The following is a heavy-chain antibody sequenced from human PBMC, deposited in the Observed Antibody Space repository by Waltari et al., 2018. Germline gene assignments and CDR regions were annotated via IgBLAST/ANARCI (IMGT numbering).Heavy chain of an antibody. Sequence: QVQLVESGGGVVQPGRSLTLSCAASGFTFSSFVFHWVRQAPGRGREWVAIVQSDGGIKQYIDPVKGRFTISRDNAQNTVFLQMNSLRREDTAMYYCVREGYTSGWAGAFDFWGQGTLVTVSS. V-gene: IGHV3-30-3*01. J-gene: IGHJ4*02. CDR3: VREGYTSGWAGAFDF. CDR1: GFTFSSFV. D-gene: IGHD6-19*01. CDR2: VQSDGGIK.